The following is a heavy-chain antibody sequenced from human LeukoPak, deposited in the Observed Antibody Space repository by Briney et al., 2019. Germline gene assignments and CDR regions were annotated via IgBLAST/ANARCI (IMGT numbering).Heavy chain of an antibody. CDR3: TRGRNSNNWWGAFEI. V-gene: IGHV1-18*01. J-gene: IGHJ3*02. Sequence: ASVNVSCKAFGYTFDTSSITWVRQAPGQRLEWMGWISPRSGNKQYAQGVQGRVTMTTDTSRSTAYMELRSLRPDDTAVYYCTRGRNSNNWWGAFEIWAKGKMATVSS. D-gene: IGHD1-1*01. CDR1: GYTFDTSS. CDR2: ISPRSGNK.